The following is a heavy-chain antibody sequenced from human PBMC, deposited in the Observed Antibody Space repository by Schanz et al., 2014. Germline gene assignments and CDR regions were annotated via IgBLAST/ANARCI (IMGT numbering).Heavy chain of an antibody. J-gene: IGHJ5*02. CDR2: IWSDGSRT. Sequence: VQLGEGGGGGGKTGGSLRREGAASGRIFSNKGMHWVREGEGKGLEWVAFIWSDGSRTYHAESVKGRFTISRDNSRNTLYLQMDSLRDEDTALYYCAKVVASGPTTGPFDPWGQGTRVTVSS. V-gene: IGHV3-30*02. CDR3: AKVVASGPTTGPFDP. CDR1: GRIFSNKG. D-gene: IGHD1-26*01.